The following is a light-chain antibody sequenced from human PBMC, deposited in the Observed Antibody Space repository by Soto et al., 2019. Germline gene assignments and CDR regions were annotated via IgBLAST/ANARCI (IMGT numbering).Light chain of an antibody. CDR1: ISNIGKNT. CDR3: ASWDESLTGHVV. Sequence: QAVVTQPPSASGTPGQTVTISCSGGISNIGKNTVNWYQQFPGTAPRVLIYSNDQRPSGVPDRFSGSKSGTSASLAISGLQSEDASDYYCASWDESLTGHVVFGGGTKLTVL. V-gene: IGLV1-44*01. J-gene: IGLJ2*01. CDR2: SND.